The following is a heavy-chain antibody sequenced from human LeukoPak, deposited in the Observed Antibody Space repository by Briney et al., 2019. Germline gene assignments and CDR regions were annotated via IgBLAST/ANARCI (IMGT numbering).Heavy chain of an antibody. Sequence: PSETLSLTCTVSGGSISSYYWSWIRQPPGKGLEWIGYIYYSGSTNYNPSLKSRVTISVDTSKNQFSLKLSSVTAADTAVYYCARGGYQLLLAFDYWGQGTLVTVSS. CDR3: ARGGYQLLLAFDY. CDR2: IYYSGST. J-gene: IGHJ4*02. V-gene: IGHV4-59*08. CDR1: GGSISSYY. D-gene: IGHD2-2*01.